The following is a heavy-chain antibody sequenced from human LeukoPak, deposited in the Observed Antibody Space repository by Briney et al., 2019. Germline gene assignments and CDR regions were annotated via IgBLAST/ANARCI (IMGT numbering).Heavy chain of an antibody. CDR2: IYTSGST. CDR1: GGSISSYY. Sequence: SETLSLTCTVSGGSISSYYWSWIRQPAGKGLEWIGRIYTSGSTKYNPSLKSRVTMSVDTSKNQCSLKLSSVTAADTAVYYCARESSSGWNFDYWGQGTLVTVSS. CDR3: ARESSSGWNFDY. V-gene: IGHV4-4*07. D-gene: IGHD6-19*01. J-gene: IGHJ4*02.